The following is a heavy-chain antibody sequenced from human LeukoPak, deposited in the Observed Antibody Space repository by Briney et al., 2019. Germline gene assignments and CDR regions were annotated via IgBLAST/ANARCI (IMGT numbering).Heavy chain of an antibody. CDR2: IYYSRST. CDR1: GGSISSTNSY. J-gene: IGHJ4*02. Sequence: PSETLSLTCTVSGGSISSTNSYWGWIRQPPGKGLEWIGTIYYSRSTYYNPSLRSRVTISVDTSKNQFSLKLSSATAADTAVYYCARPGAWGSLDYWGQGTLVTVSS. CDR3: ARPGAWGSLDY. V-gene: IGHV4-39*01. D-gene: IGHD3-10*01.